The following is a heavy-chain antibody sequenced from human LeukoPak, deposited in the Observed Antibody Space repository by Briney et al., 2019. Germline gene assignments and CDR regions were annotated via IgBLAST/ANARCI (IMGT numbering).Heavy chain of an antibody. Sequence: GGSLRLSCAASGFTFSSYSMNWVRQAPGKGLEWVSVIYSGGSTYYADSVKGRFTISRDNSKNTLYLQMNSLRAEDTAVYYCARDSLDAFDIWGQGTMVTVSS. V-gene: IGHV3-53*01. CDR1: GFTFSSYS. J-gene: IGHJ3*02. CDR3: ARDSLDAFDI. CDR2: IYSGGST.